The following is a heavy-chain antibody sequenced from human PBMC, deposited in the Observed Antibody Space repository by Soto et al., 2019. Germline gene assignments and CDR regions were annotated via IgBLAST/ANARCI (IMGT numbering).Heavy chain of an antibody. CDR2: IVTIYRTA. CDR1: GGTFSSYR. V-gene: IGHV1-69*01. D-gene: IGHD6-13*01. CDR3: VRDSEAKPSSS. J-gene: IGHJ4*02. Sequence: QVQLVQSGAEVKKPGSSVKVSCKASGGTFSSYRINWVRQAPGQGLEWVCGIVTIYRTADYAQQFQGRVNMSADECARTSYMEPRRLKSPGTAVYYCVRDSEAKPSSSWGQGTLVTVSS.